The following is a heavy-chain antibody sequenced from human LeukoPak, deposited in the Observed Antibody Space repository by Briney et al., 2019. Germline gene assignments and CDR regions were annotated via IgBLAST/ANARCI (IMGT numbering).Heavy chain of an antibody. CDR2: IYTSGST. Sequence: PSETLSLTCTVSGGSISTYHWNWIRQPAGKGLEWIGRIYTSGSTNYNPSLKSRVTMSVDTSKNQFSLKLSSVTAADTAVYYCARSSNSPSLPNDYWGQGTLVTVSS. J-gene: IGHJ4*02. CDR1: GGSISTYH. V-gene: IGHV4-4*07. CDR3: ARSSNSPSLPNDY. D-gene: IGHD6-6*01.